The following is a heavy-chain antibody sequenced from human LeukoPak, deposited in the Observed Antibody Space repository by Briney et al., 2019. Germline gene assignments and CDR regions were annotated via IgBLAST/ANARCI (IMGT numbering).Heavy chain of an antibody. J-gene: IGHJ4*02. V-gene: IGHV3-74*01. Sequence: QAGGSLRLSCAASGFTLTSSRMLWVRQTPGKGLVWVSNINTDGSSTNYADSVKGRFTISRDNAKNTLFLQMNSLRAEDTAIYYCVRNWGEDYWGQGTLVTVSS. D-gene: IGHD7-27*01. CDR2: INTDGSST. CDR3: VRNWGEDY. CDR1: GFTLTSSR.